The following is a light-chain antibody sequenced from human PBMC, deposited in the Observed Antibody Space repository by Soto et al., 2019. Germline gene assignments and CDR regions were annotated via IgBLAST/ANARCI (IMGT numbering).Light chain of an antibody. J-gene: IGLJ3*02. CDR2: EVS. CDR3: TSYTSSNTLNVL. Sequence: QSALTQPASVSGSPGQSITISCTGTSSDVGAYNYVSWYQQHPGKAPKLMIFEVSNRPSGVSNRFSGSKSGNTASLTISGLQAEDEADYYCTSYTSSNTLNVLFGGGTQLTGL. CDR1: SSDVGAYNY. V-gene: IGLV2-14*01.